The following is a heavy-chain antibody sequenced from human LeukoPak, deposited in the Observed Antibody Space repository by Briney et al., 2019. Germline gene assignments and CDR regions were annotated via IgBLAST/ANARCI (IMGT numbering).Heavy chain of an antibody. J-gene: IGHJ4*02. CDR1: GYTLTELS. CDR2: FDPEHGET. V-gene: IGHV1-24*01. D-gene: IGHD5-12*01. Sequence: ASVKVSCKVSGYTLTELSIHWVRQAPGRGLEWMGGFDPEHGETIYAQMIQGRVTMTEDTSADTAYIELTSLTSEDTAVYYCATRSPHSGYDSSDYWGQGTLVTVSS. CDR3: ATRSPHSGYDSSDY.